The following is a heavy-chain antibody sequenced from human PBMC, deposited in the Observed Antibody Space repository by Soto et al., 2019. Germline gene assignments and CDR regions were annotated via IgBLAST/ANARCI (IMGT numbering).Heavy chain of an antibody. D-gene: IGHD6-13*01. CDR3: ARDLAAVPRAFDY. CDR2: VYYTGTT. Sequence: ASETLSLTCTVSGGSISSYFYIWVRQPPGKGLEWIGSVYYTGTTDYNPSLKSRVTISVDTSKTRFSLNLRSVTAADTAVYYCARDLAAVPRAFDYWGRGTLVTVSS. V-gene: IGHV4-59*01. CDR1: GGSISSYF. J-gene: IGHJ4*02.